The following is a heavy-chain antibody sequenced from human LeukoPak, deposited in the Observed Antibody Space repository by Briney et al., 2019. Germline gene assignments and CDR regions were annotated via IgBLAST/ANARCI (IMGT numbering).Heavy chain of an antibody. D-gene: IGHD5-18*01. CDR2: IYYSGST. J-gene: IGHJ6*02. Sequence: SETLSLTCTVSGGSISSSSYYWGWIRQPPGKGLEWIGSIYYSGSTYYNPSLKSRVTISVDTSKNQFSPKLSSVTAADTAVYYCASGYSYGYYYYYGMDVWGQGTTVTVSS. V-gene: IGHV4-39*01. CDR1: GGSISSSSYY. CDR3: ASGYSYGYYYYYGMDV.